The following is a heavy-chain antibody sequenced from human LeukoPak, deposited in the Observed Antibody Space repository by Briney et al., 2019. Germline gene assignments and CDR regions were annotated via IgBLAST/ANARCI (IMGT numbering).Heavy chain of an antibody. V-gene: IGHV3-7*01. CDR3: SGRSGFSSIY. Sequence: GGSLRLSCAASGFTFNGFLMNWLRQAPGKGLEWVANIKQDGSEKYYVDSVKGRFTISRDNAKNSLFLQMNSLRAEDTGVYYCSGRSGFSSIYWGQGILVTVSS. D-gene: IGHD2-2*01. J-gene: IGHJ4*02. CDR2: IKQDGSEK. CDR1: GFTFNGFL.